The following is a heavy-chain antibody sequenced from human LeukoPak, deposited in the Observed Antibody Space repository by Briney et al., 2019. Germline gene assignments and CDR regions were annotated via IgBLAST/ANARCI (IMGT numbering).Heavy chain of an antibody. V-gene: IGHV4-39*07. CDR2: IYYSGST. CDR1: GGSISSSSYY. D-gene: IGHD6-13*01. J-gene: IGHJ4*02. Sequence: SETLSLTCTVSGGSISSSSYYWGWIRQPPGKGLEWIGSIYYSGSTYYNPSLKSRVTISVDTSKNQFSLKLSSVTAADTAVYYCARAPGGSSWYSHFDYWGQGTLVTVSS. CDR3: ARAPGGSSWYSHFDY.